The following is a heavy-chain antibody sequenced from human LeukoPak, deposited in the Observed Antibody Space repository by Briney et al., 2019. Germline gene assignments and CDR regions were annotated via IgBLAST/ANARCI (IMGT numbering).Heavy chain of an antibody. CDR2: MNPNSGNT. J-gene: IGHJ6*03. D-gene: IGHD3-9*01. V-gene: IGHV1-8*03. CDR3: ARGRGGYFDWGYYYYMDV. CDR1: GYTFTSYD. Sequence: ASVKVSCKASGYTFTSYDINWVRQATRQGLEWMGWMNPNSGNTGYAQKFQGRVTITRNTSISTAYMELSSLRSEDTAVYYCARGRGGYFDWGYYYYMDVWGKGTTVTVSS.